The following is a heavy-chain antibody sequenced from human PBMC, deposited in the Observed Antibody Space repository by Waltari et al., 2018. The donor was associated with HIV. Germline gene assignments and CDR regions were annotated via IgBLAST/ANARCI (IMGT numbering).Heavy chain of an antibody. CDR1: GFVFKNFV. V-gene: IGHV3-23*01. Sequence: EVQLLESGGGLARPGGSLRLSCTGSGFVFKNFVLSWVRQAPGKRLEWVSAIRGRGGGTYYADSVQGRFTISRDGSENTLYLQMNSLRAEDTAVYYCAKGIARGAGLYYYGMDDWGQGTTVTVSS. CDR3: AKGIARGAGLYYYGMDD. CDR2: IRGRGGGT. J-gene: IGHJ6*02. D-gene: IGHD6-13*01.